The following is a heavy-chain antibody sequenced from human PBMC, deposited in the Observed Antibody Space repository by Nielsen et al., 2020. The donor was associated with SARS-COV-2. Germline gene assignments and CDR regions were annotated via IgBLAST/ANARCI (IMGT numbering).Heavy chain of an antibody. CDR3: ARHAKRITIFGVVYDWFDP. CDR2: IWYDGSNK. J-gene: IGHJ5*02. D-gene: IGHD3-3*01. Sequence: GGSLRLSCAASGFTFSSYGMHWVRQAPGKGLEWVAVIWYDGSNKYYADSVKGRFTISRDNSKNTLYLQMNSLRAEDTAVYYCARHAKRITIFGVVYDWFDPWGQGTLVTVSS. V-gene: IGHV3-33*01. CDR1: GFTFSSYG.